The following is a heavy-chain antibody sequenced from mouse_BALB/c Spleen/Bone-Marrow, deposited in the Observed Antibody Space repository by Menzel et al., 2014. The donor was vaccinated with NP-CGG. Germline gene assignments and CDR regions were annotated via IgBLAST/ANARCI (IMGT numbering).Heavy chain of an antibody. CDR3: ARWITTVVAPYVIDY. CDR1: GYAFSSYW. J-gene: IGHJ4*01. CDR2: IYPGDGDT. Sequence: QVQLQQSGAELVRPGSSVKISCKASGYAFSSYWLNWVKQRPGQGLEWIGQIYPGDGDTNYNGKFKGKATLTADKSSSKGCMQLSSRTSEDSAVYFCARWITTVVAPYVIDYWGQGTSVTVSS. D-gene: IGHD1-1*01. V-gene: IGHV1-80*01.